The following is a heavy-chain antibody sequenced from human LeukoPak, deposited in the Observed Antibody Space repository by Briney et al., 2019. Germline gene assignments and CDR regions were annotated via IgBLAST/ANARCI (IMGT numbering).Heavy chain of an antibody. V-gene: IGHV3-30-3*01. CDR1: GFTFSDYA. CDR3: ARADIVVVVAATEFGFDP. D-gene: IGHD2-15*01. J-gene: IGHJ5*02. Sequence: GGSLRLSCAASGFTFSDYAMHWVRQAPGKGLEWVAVISKDGSDKYYPGSVRGRFTISRDNPKNTIYLQMDSLRAEDTAIYYCARADIVVVVAATEFGFDPWGQGTLVTVSS. CDR2: ISKDGSDK.